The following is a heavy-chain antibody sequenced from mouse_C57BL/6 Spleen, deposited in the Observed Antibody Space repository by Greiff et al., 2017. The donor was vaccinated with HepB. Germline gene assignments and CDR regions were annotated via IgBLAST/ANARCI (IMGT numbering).Heavy chain of an antibody. CDR3: ARYPSYSNYVFYFDY. Sequence: QVQLQQPGAELVKPGASVKMSCKASGYTFTSYWITWVKQRPGQGLEWIGDIYPGSGSTNYNEKFKSKATLTVDTSSSTAYMQLSSLTSEDSAVYYCARYPSYSNYVFYFDYWGQGTTLTVSS. D-gene: IGHD2-5*01. CDR1: GYTFTSYW. V-gene: IGHV1-55*01. CDR2: IYPGSGST. J-gene: IGHJ2*01.